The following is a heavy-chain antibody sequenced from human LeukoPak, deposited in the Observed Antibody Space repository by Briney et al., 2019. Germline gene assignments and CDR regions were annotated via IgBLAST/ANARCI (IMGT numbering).Heavy chain of an antibody. Sequence: GGSLRLSCAASGFTFGAYAMDWVRQAPGKGLEWVAVISDDGSQKYYADSVKGRFTISRDNSEKTVFLHMNSLRTEDTAVYYCAKERFGTGYSYYYYKGMDVWGLGTTVTVSS. J-gene: IGHJ6*02. CDR3: AKERFGTGYSYYYYKGMDV. CDR1: GFTFGAYA. V-gene: IGHV3-30*18. CDR2: ISDDGSQK. D-gene: IGHD3/OR15-3a*01.